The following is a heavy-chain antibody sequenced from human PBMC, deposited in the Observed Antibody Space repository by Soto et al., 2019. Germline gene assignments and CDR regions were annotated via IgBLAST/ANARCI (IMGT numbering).Heavy chain of an antibody. CDR2: INPSGST. V-gene: IGHV4-34*01. D-gene: IGHD6-19*01. CDR1: GGSLSGNH. Sequence: SETLSPTGGVYGGSLSGNHWSWIRQPPGEGLEWIGEINPSGSTNYNPSLKSRVTISIDKSKNQFSLHLSSVTAADTAVYYCARDRVAAPWYYFDSWGQGILVTVSS. CDR3: ARDRVAAPWYYFDS. J-gene: IGHJ4*02.